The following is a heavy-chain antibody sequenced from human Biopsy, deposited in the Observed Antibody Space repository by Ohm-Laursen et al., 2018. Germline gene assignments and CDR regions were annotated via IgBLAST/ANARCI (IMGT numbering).Heavy chain of an antibody. Sequence: SLRLSCVASGFTFSDYYMNWIRQAPGKGLEWVSFITNTGRTVYADSVKGRFTISRDNADNSLHLQMKSLRAEDTAVYYCARELGNGMDVWGQGTPVTVSS. CDR2: ITNTGRTV. J-gene: IGHJ6*02. CDR3: ARELGNGMDV. CDR1: GFTFSDYY. V-gene: IGHV3-11*01.